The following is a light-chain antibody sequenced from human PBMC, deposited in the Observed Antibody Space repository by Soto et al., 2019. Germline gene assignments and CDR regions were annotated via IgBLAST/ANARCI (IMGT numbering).Light chain of an antibody. CDR1: SSDVGGYNY. J-gene: IGLJ1*01. Sequence: QSALTQPASVSGSPGQSITISCTGTSSDVGGYNYVSWYQQYPGKAPKLMISEVSDRPSGVSNRFSGSKSGNTASLTISGLEAEDEADYYCSSFTSRSTLGVFGTGTKVTVL. V-gene: IGLV2-14*01. CDR2: EVS. CDR3: SSFTSRSTLGV.